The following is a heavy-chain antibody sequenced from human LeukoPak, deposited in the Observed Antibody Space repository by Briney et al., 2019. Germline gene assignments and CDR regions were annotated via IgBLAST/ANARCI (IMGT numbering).Heavy chain of an antibody. CDR3: ARRRIAAAGSYRGNYYYYYMDV. CDR1: SGSISSSGYY. V-gene: IGHV4-39*07. CDR2: IYYSGST. Sequence: SETLSLTCSVSSGSISSSGYYWGWIRQPPGKGLEWIGSIYYSGSTYYNPSLKSRVTISVDTSKNQFSLKLSSVTAADTAVYYCARRRIAAAGSYRGNYYYYYMDVWGKGTTVTISS. D-gene: IGHD6-13*01. J-gene: IGHJ6*03.